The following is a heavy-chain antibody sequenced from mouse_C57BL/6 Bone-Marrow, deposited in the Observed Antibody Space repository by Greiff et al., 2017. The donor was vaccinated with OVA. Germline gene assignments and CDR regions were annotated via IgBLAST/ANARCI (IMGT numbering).Heavy chain of an antibody. CDR3: ARRVYLDY. V-gene: IGHV1-4*01. CDR2: ITPSSGYP. J-gene: IGHJ2*01. CDR1: GYTFTSYT. D-gene: IGHD1-1*01. Sequence: VQLQESGAELARPGASVKMSCKASGYTFTSYTMHWVKQRPGQGLEWIGYITPSSGYPKYNQKFKDKATLTADKSSSTAYMQLSSLTSEDSAVYYCARRVYLDYWGQGTTLTVSS.